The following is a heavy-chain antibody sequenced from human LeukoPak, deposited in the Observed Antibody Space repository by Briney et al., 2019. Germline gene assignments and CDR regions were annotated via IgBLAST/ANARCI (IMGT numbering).Heavy chain of an antibody. CDR1: GFTFDDYA. CDR3: AKDTIPWGSGSFDY. D-gene: IGHD1-26*01. V-gene: IGHV3-9*01. CDR2: ISWNSGSI. J-gene: IGHJ4*02. Sequence: GGSLRLSCAASGFTFDDYAMHWVRQAPGKGLEWVSGISWNSGSIGYADSVKGRFTISRDNAKNSLYLQMNSLRAEDTALYYCAKDTIPWGSGSFDYWGQGTLVTVSS.